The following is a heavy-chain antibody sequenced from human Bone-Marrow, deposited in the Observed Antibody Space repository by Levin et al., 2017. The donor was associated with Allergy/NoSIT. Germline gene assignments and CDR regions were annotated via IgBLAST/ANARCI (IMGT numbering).Heavy chain of an antibody. V-gene: IGHV3-33*01. Sequence: GGSLRLSCAASGFTFSSYGMHWVRQAPGKGLEWVAVIWYDGSNKYYADSVKGRFTISRDNSKNTLYLQMNSLRAEDTAVYYCARDYGDYAEFRPFDYWGQGTLVTVSS. CDR1: GFTFSSYG. D-gene: IGHD4-17*01. CDR3: ARDYGDYAEFRPFDY. CDR2: IWYDGSNK. J-gene: IGHJ4*02.